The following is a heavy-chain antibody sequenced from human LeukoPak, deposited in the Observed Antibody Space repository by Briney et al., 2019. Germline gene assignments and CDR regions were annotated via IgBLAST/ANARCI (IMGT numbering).Heavy chain of an antibody. Sequence: GESLKISCKGSGYSFTSYWIGWVRQMPGKGLEWMGIIYPGDSDTRYSPSFQGQVTISADKSISTAYLQWSSLKASDTAMYYCARQSIAVAGTVGLDYWGQGTLVTVSS. CDR3: ARQSIAVAGTVGLDY. D-gene: IGHD6-19*01. CDR1: GYSFTSYW. CDR2: IYPGDSDT. V-gene: IGHV5-51*01. J-gene: IGHJ4*02.